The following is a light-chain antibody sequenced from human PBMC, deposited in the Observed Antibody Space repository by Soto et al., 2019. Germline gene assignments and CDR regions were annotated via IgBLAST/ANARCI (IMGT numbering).Light chain of an antibody. J-gene: IGKJ5*01. CDR3: TQSTQFASIT. CDR2: EVS. CDR1: QSLLHSDGKTY. Sequence: DIVMTQTPLSLSVTPGQPASISCKSSQSLLHSDGKTYLYWYLQRPGQPPQLLIYEVSKRFSGVTERFSGSGSGTDFTLEISRVEAEDVGVFYCTQSTQFASITFGQGTRLDLK. V-gene: IGKV2D-29*01.